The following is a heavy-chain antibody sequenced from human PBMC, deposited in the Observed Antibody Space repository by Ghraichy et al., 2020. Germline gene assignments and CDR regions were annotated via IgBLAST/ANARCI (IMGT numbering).Heavy chain of an antibody. V-gene: IGHV3-48*02. J-gene: IGHJ6*02. Sequence: GGSLRLSCAASGFTFSSYSMNWVRQAPGKGPEWISYVTSSSRFISYADSVKGRFTISRDNAKNSLYLQMNSLRDEDTAVYYCARGSRVVRYYYYDAMDVWGQGTTVTVSS. CDR3: ARGSRVVRYYYYDAMDV. CDR2: VTSSSRFI. D-gene: IGHD4-23*01. CDR1: GFTFSSYS.